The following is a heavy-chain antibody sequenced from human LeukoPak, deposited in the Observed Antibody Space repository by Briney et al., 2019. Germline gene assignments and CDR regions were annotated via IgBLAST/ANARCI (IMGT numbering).Heavy chain of an antibody. CDR2: ISGSGGST. D-gene: IGHD3-16*02. Sequence: GGSLRLSCAASGFTFSSYAMSWVRQAPGKGLEWVSAISGSGGSTYYADSVKGRFTISRDNTKNTLYLQMNSLRAEDTAVYYCAKEGRSSHFYYGTDVWGQGTTVTVSS. V-gene: IGHV3-23*01. CDR3: AKEGRSSHFYYGTDV. CDR1: GFTFSSYA. J-gene: IGHJ6*02.